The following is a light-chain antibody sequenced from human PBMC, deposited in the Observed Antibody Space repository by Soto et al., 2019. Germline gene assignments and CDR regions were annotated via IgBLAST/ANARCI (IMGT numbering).Light chain of an antibody. CDR3: CSYAGGSTYV. V-gene: IGLV2-23*01. J-gene: IGLJ1*01. CDR1: SSDVGGYNL. Sequence: QSALTQPASVSGSPGQSITISCTGPSSDVGGYNLVSWYQQHPGKAPKLIIYEGSKRPSGVSNRFSGSKSGNTASLTISGLQAEDEADYYCCSYAGGSTYVFETGTKLTVL. CDR2: EGS.